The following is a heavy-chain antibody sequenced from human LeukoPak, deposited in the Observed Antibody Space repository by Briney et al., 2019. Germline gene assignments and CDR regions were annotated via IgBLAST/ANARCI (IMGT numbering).Heavy chain of an antibody. J-gene: IGHJ5*02. CDR2: IYYSGST. CDR1: GGSISSYY. V-gene: IGHV4-59*01. CDR3: ARGLEVVVVPAAIGRFDP. Sequence: SETLSLTCTVSGGSISSYYWSWIRQPPGKGLEWIGYIYYSGSTNYNPSLKSRVTISVDTSKNQFSLKLSSVTAADTAVYYCARGLEVVVVPAAIGRFDPWGQGTLVTVSS. D-gene: IGHD2-2*01.